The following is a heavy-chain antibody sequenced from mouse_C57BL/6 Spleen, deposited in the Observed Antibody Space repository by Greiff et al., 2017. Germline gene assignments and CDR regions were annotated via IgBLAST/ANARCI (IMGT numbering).Heavy chain of an antibody. CDR2: IYPGDGDT. V-gene: IGHV1-82*01. J-gene: IGHJ2*01. CDR3: ARWDDYDSYFDY. D-gene: IGHD2-4*01. CDR1: GYAFSSSW. Sequence: VHLVESGPELVKPGASVKISCKASGYAFSSSWMNWVKQRPGKGLEWIGRIYPGDGDTNYNGKFKGKATLTADKSSSTAYMQLSSLTSEDSAVYFCARWDDYDSYFDYWGQGTTLTVSS.